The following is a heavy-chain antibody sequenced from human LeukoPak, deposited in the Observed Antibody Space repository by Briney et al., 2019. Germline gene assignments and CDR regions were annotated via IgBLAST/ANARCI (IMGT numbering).Heavy chain of an antibody. CDR3: GGFGYEAAVDL. CDR1: GFMFSTYW. D-gene: IGHD6-13*01. CDR2: IKPDGSET. Sequence: PGGSLRLSCAASGFMFSTYWMTWVRQAPGKGLEWVANIKPDGSETYYVYSVKGRFTISKDNTKNLLYPQMNSLRGEDAAVYYCGGFGYEAAVDLWGQGTLVTVSS. J-gene: IGHJ4*02. V-gene: IGHV3-7*01.